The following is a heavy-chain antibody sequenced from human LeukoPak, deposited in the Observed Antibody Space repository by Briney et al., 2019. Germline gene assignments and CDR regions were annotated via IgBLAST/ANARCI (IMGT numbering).Heavy chain of an antibody. J-gene: IGHJ6*02. CDR2: IIPIFGTA. D-gene: IGHD2-15*01. V-gene: IGHV1-69*13. Sequence: ASVKVSCKASGGTFSSYAISWVRQAPGQGLEWMGGIIPIFGTANYAQKFQGRVTITADESTSTAYVELSSLRSEDTAVYYCARQPNPNPLDIVVVVAATDPYYYYGMDVWGQGTTVTVSS. CDR3: ARQPNPNPLDIVVVVAATDPYYYYGMDV. CDR1: GGTFSSYA.